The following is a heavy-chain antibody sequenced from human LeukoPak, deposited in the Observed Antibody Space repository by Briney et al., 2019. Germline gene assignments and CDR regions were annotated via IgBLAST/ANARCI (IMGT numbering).Heavy chain of an antibody. J-gene: IGHJ6*02. V-gene: IGHV3-7*03. CDR2: INHNGSVN. CDR3: ARGGGLDV. Sequence: SGGSLRLSCAASGFTFSSYWMNWARQAPGKGLEWVASINHNGSVNYYVDSVKGRFTISRDNAKNSLYLQMSNLRAEDTAVYFCARGGGLDVRGQGATVTVSS. D-gene: IGHD3-16*01. CDR1: GFTFSSYW.